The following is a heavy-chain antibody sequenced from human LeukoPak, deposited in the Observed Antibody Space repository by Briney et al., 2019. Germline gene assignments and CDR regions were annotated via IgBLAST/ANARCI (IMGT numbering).Heavy chain of an antibody. Sequence: PGGSLRLSCAASGFTFNNYAMNWVRQAPGKGLEWVSSISGSGDTTYYADSVKGRFTISGDNFKNTLYLQMNYLRAADTAIYYCAKAISSAFYYYGMDVWGQGTTVSVSS. CDR2: ISGSGDTT. D-gene: IGHD6-19*01. V-gene: IGHV3-23*01. CDR3: AKAISSAFYYYGMDV. J-gene: IGHJ6*02. CDR1: GFTFNNYA.